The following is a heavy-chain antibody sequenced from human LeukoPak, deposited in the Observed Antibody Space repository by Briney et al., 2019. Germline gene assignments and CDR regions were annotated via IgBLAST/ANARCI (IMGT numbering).Heavy chain of an antibody. D-gene: IGHD3-16*01. CDR2: IYSGGST. Sequence: PGGSLRLSCAASGFTFSSYAMSWVRQAPGKGLEWVSVIYSGGSTYYADSVKGRFTISRDNSKNTLYLQMNSLRAEDTAVYYCARDLSRGSYWFDPWGQGTLVTVSS. CDR3: ARDLSRGSYWFDP. V-gene: IGHV3-66*01. J-gene: IGHJ5*02. CDR1: GFTFSSYA.